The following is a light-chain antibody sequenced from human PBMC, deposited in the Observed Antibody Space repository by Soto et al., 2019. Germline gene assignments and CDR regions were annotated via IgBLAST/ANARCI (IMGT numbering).Light chain of an antibody. CDR1: QSFLYSSNNKNY. Sequence: DIVMTQSPDSLAVSLGERATINCKSSQSFLYSSNNKNYLAWYQQKPGQPPKLLIYWASTRESGVPDRFSGSGSGTDFTLTISSLQAEDVAVYYCQQYSDWPITFGQGTRLEIK. J-gene: IGKJ5*01. V-gene: IGKV4-1*01. CDR3: QQYSDWPIT. CDR2: WAS.